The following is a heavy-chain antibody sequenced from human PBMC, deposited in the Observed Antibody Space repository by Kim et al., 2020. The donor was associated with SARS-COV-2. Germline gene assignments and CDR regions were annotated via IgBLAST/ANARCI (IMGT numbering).Heavy chain of an antibody. V-gene: IGHV1-69*13. CDR2: IIPIFGTA. Sequence: SVKVSCKASGGTFSSYAISWVRQAPGQGLEWMGGIIPIFGTANYAQKFQGRVTITADESTSTAYMELSSLRSEDTAVYYCARAGRFGEEDWYFDLWGRGTLVTVSS. D-gene: IGHD3-10*01. CDR1: GGTFSSYA. J-gene: IGHJ2*01. CDR3: ARAGRFGEEDWYFDL.